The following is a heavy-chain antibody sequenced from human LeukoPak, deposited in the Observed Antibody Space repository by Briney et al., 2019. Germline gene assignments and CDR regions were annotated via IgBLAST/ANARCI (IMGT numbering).Heavy chain of an antibody. Sequence: SGPTLVKPTQTLTLTCTFSDFSLNTRGAGVGWIRQPPGKALEWLGLIYWDADTLYSQSLKTRLTITKDTSGNQVVLTLTNMDPVDTATYYCAHSTYCTSSECYDAFDMWGQGTVVTVSS. D-gene: IGHD2-8*01. CDR3: AHSTYCTSSECYDAFDM. CDR1: DFSLNTRGAG. V-gene: IGHV2-5*02. CDR2: IYWDADT. J-gene: IGHJ3*02.